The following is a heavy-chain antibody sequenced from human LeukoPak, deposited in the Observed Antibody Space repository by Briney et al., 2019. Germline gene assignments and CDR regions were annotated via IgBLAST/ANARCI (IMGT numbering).Heavy chain of an antibody. V-gene: IGHV3-30*02. CDR3: AKDSTTGTTTAIDY. CDR2: IRYDGSNK. J-gene: IGHJ4*02. CDR1: GFTFSTYG. D-gene: IGHD1-1*01. Sequence: GGSLRLSCAASGFTFSTYGMHWVRQAPGKGLEWVAFIRYDGSNKYYAGSVKGRFTISRDTSKNTLYLQMNSLRPEGTAVYYCAKDSTTGTTTAIDYWGQGTLVTVSS.